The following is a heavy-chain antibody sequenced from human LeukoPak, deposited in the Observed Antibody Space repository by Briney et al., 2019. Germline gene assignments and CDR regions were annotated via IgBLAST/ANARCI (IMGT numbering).Heavy chain of an antibody. CDR3: VRHNYGYDY. D-gene: IGHD5-18*01. V-gene: IGHV3-74*01. CDR2: ILNDGGST. CDR1: GFTFNTYC. J-gene: IGHJ4*02. Sequence: GGSLRLSCAASGFTFNTYCMHWVRQAPGEGPVWVAHILNDGGSTSYADSVKGRFIISRDNAKNTLSLQMNSLRAEDTAVYYCVRHNYGYDYWGQGTPVTVSS.